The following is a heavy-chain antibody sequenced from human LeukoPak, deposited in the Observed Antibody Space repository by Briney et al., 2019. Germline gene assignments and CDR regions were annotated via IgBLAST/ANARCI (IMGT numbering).Heavy chain of an antibody. CDR2: ISWNSGSI. J-gene: IGHJ5*02. CDR3: AKDAARRLVLNWFDP. CDR1: GFTFDDYA. Sequence: GGSLRLSCAASGFTFDDYAMRWVRQAPGKGLEWVSGISWNSGSIGYADSVKGRFTISRDNAKNSLYLQMNSLRAEDTALYYCAKDAARRLVLNWFDPWGQGTLVTVSS. D-gene: IGHD6-19*01. V-gene: IGHV3-9*01.